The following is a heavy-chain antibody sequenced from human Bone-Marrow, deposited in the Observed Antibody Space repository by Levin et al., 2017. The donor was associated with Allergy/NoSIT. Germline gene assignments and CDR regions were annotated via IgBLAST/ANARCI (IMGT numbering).Heavy chain of an antibody. CDR1: GGSIRSSSYY. J-gene: IGHJ5*02. Sequence: SQTLSLPCTVSGGSIRSSSYYWGWIRQPPGKGLEWIGSIYYSGSTYYNPSLKSRVTISVDTSKNQFSLKLSSVTAADTAVYYCARLGTSRYFDWLEDHWFDPWGQGTLVTVSS. CDR2: IYYSGST. CDR3: ARLGTSRYFDWLEDHWFDP. V-gene: IGHV4-39*01. D-gene: IGHD3-9*01.